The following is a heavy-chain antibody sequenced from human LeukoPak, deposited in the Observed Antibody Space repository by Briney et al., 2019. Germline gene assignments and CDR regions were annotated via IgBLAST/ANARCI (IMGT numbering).Heavy chain of an antibody. J-gene: IGHJ4*02. CDR2: ISYDGSNK. V-gene: IGHV3-30*18. CDR3: AKAGCGSTSCYTNC. CDR1: GFTFSDYA. Sequence: GGSLRLSCAASGFTFSDYAMHWVRQAPGKGLEWVAVISYDGSNKYYADSVKGRFTISRDNSKNTLYLQMNSLRTDDTAVYHCAKAGCGSTSCYTNCWGQGTLVTVSP. D-gene: IGHD2-2*02.